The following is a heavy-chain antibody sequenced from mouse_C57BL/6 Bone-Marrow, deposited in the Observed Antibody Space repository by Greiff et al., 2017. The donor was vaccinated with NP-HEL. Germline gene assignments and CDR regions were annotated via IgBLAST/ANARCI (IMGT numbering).Heavy chain of an antibody. Sequence: EVQVVESGGGLVKPGGSLKLSCAASGFTFSSYAMSWVRQTPEKRLEWVATISDGGSYTYYPDNVKGRFTISRDNAKNNLYLQMSHLKSEDTAMYYCAREGYYSNSWFAYWGQGTLVTVSA. CDR2: ISDGGSYT. J-gene: IGHJ3*01. CDR3: AREGYYSNSWFAY. CDR1: GFTFSSYA. V-gene: IGHV5-4*01. D-gene: IGHD2-5*01.